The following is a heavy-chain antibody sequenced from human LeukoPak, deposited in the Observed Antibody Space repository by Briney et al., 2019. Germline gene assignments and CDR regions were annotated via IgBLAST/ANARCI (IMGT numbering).Heavy chain of an antibody. J-gene: IGHJ4*02. D-gene: IGHD5-18*01. V-gene: IGHV3-30-3*01. Sequence: GGSLRLSCAASGFTFSTYAMHWVRQAPGKGLEWVAVISYDGSNESNADSVKGRFTISRDNSKNTLYLQMNSLRAEDTAVFYCARDGQLWLRGYFDYWGQGTPVTVAS. CDR3: ARDGQLWLRGYFDY. CDR2: ISYDGSNE. CDR1: GFTFSTYA.